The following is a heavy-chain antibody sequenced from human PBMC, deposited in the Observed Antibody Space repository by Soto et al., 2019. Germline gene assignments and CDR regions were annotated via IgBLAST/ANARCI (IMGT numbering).Heavy chain of an antibody. CDR3: ARIGDLCSGWYVSD. D-gene: IGHD6-19*01. CDR1: GGSISSYD. CDR2: VYYGGNT. V-gene: IGHV4-59*01. J-gene: IGHJ4*02. Sequence: SETLSLTCTVSGGSISSYDWSWIRQPPGKGLEWIGYVYYGGNTNYSTSLKARLTISKDTSKNQVVLTMTNMDPVDTATYYCARIGDLCSGWYVSDWGQGTLVTVSS.